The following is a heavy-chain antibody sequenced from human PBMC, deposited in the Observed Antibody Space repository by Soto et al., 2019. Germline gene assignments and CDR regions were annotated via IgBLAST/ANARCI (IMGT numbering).Heavy chain of an antibody. CDR2: IWYDGSNK. J-gene: IGHJ6*02. CDR3: ARGSSSSWYDYYYYGMDV. CDR1: GVTFSSYG. D-gene: IGHD6-13*01. V-gene: IGHV3-33*01. Sequence: GGSLRLSCAASGVTFSSYGMDGVRQAPGKGLEWVAVIWYDGSNKYYADSVKGRFTISRDNSKNTLYLQMNSLRAEDTAVYYCARGSSSSWYDYYYYGMDVWGQGTTVTVS.